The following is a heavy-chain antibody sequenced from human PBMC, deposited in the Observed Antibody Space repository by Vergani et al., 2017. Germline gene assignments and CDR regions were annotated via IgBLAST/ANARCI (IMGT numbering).Heavy chain of an antibody. CDR2: IRSDESRR. Sequence: QVQLVESGGGVVQPGGSLRLSCAASGFTFSSYGMHWVGQAPGKGLEWVAFIRSDESRRYYGDSMEGPFTISRDNSKNTLYLQMKSLRPEDTAVYYCAKEGGGYCSGGTCYPEYWGQGTLVIVSS. D-gene: IGHD2-15*01. V-gene: IGHV3-30*02. J-gene: IGHJ4*02. CDR1: GFTFSSYG. CDR3: AKEGGGYCSGGTCYPEY.